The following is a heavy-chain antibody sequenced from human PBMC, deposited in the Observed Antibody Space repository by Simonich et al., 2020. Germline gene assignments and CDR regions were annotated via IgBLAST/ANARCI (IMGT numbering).Heavy chain of an antibody. CDR2: ISSSSSTI. CDR3: ARDSSYYAFDI. Sequence: EVQLVESGGGLVQPGGSLRLSCAASGFTFSSYSMNWVRQASGKGLEWVSYISSSSSTIYYADPVKGRFTISRDNAKNSLYLQMNSLRAEDTDVYYCARDSSYYAFDIWGQGTMVTVSS. CDR1: GFTFSSYS. V-gene: IGHV3-48*01. J-gene: IGHJ3*02. D-gene: IGHD5-12*01.